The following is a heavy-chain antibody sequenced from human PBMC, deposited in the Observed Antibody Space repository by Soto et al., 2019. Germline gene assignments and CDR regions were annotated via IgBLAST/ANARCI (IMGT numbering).Heavy chain of an antibody. D-gene: IGHD5-12*01. CDR1: GGSISSGGYS. V-gene: IGHV4-30-2*01. Sequence: QLQLQESGSGLVKPSQTLSLTCAVSGGSISSGGYSWSWIRQPPGKGLEWIWYIYHSGSTYYNPSLKGRGTRSVDRSKHHFSLTLSSVTAADTAVYYCATQTIVATILNWGQGTLVTVSS. J-gene: IGHJ4*02. CDR3: ATQTIVATILN. CDR2: IYHSGST.